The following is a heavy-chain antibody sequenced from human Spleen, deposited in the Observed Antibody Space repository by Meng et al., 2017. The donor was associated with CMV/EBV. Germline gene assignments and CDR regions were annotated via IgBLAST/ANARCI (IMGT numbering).Heavy chain of an antibody. CDR2: INLGDYDR. Sequence: KISCKASGYTSNTFWVGWVRQRPGKGLEWMGIINLGDYDRRYSPSFHGQVIISVDKSIGTAYLQWSRLKASDSAMYYCVRQTDGADSWGQGTLVTVSS. V-gene: IGHV5-51*01. J-gene: IGHJ4*02. CDR3: VRQTDGADS. CDR1: GYTSNTFW. D-gene: IGHD2-8*01.